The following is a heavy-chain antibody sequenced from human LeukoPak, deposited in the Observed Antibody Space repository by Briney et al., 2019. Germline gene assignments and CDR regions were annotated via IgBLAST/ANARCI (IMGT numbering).Heavy chain of an antibody. CDR3: GSTNSFSY. CDR2: IKQDGSET. Sequence: GGSLRLSCAASGFASSNYWMNWARQAPGKGLEWVANIKQDGSETNYVDSVKGRFTISRDSAKNSLYLQMNSLRAEDTALYYCGSTNSFSYWGRGTLVTVSS. CDR1: GFASSNYW. J-gene: IGHJ4*02. D-gene: IGHD2-15*01. V-gene: IGHV3-7*01.